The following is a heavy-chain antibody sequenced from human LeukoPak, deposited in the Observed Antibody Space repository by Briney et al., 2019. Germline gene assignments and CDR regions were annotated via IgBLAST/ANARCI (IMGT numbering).Heavy chain of an antibody. D-gene: IGHD2-2*01. CDR2: VYKSGST. V-gene: IGHV4-59*11. CDR1: GASISSHY. CDR3: ARERCSSVCCFGDMDV. Sequence: SETLSLTCEVSGASISSHYWTWIRQSPGKGLEWIGNVYKSGSTNYHSSLQSGFTISENTSKNQFTLKLRSVTAADTSVYFCARERCSSVCCFGDMDVWGKGTAVTVS. J-gene: IGHJ6*03.